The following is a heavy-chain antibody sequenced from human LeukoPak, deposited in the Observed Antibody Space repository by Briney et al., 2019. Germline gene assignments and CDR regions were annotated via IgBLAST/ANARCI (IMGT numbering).Heavy chain of an antibody. CDR3: GTYTNWVAGDV. Sequence: GGCLRLSCAASGLTFSKAWMSWVRQAAGQGLEWVAAIKEDGSETDYVDSVTGRFTTSCANAKNSSYLQMNSLRAEDTAVYYCGTYTNWVAGDVWGHSTPASVSS. D-gene: IGHD1-1*01. CDR1: GLTFSKAW. V-gene: IGHV3-7*01. CDR2: IKEDGSET. J-gene: IGHJ6*01.